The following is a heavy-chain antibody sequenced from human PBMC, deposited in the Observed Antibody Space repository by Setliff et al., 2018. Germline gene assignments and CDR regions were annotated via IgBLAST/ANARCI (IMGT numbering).Heavy chain of an antibody. D-gene: IGHD3-22*01. V-gene: IGHV1-69*05. Sequence: SVKVSCKASGGTFSSYGISWVRQAPGQGLEWMGGTIPMFGTTDYARKLQGRVTIITDESTSTAYMQLSSLGSEDTAVYYCVREGVDSRSSTDYRYYMDVWGKGTTVTVSS. CDR2: TIPMFGTT. CDR3: VREGVDSRSSTDYRYYMDV. CDR1: GGTFSSYG. J-gene: IGHJ6*03.